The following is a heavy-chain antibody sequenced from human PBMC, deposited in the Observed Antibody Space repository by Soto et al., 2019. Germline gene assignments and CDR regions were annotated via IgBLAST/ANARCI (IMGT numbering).Heavy chain of an antibody. CDR2: INPNSGGT. CDR1: GYTFTGYY. J-gene: IGHJ5*02. Sequence: QVQLVQSGAEVKKPGASVKVSCKASGYTFTGYYMHWVRQAPGQGLEWMGWINPNSGGTNYAQKFQGWVTMTRDTSISTAYMELSRLRSDDTAVYYCARDLGAAAGTYNWFDPWGQGTLVTVSS. D-gene: IGHD6-13*01. V-gene: IGHV1-2*04. CDR3: ARDLGAAAGTYNWFDP.